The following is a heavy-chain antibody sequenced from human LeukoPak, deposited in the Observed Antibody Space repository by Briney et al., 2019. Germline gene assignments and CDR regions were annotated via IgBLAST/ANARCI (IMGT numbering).Heavy chain of an antibody. J-gene: IGHJ4*02. Sequence: ASVKVSCKASGYTFIDYYIHWVRQAPGQGLEWMGWINPNSGGTNYAQKFQGRVTMTRNTSISTAYMELSSLRSEDTAVYYCARGLARTSMVTRGGVRFDYWGQGTLVTVSS. CDR3: ARGLARTSMVTRGGVRFDY. CDR2: INPNSGGT. D-gene: IGHD5-18*01. V-gene: IGHV1-2*02. CDR1: GYTFIDYY.